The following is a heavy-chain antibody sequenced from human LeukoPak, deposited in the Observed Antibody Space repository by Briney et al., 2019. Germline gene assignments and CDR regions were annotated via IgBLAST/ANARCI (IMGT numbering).Heavy chain of an antibody. Sequence: GASVKVSCKASGYTFTGYYMHWVRQAPGQGLEWMGWINPNSGGTNYAQKFQGWVTMTRDTSISTAYMELSRLRSDDTAVYYCAREAIYCSGGSCYPAGSDYWGQGTLVTVSS. CDR3: AREAIYCSGGSCYPAGSDY. J-gene: IGHJ4*02. CDR1: GYTFTGYY. CDR2: INPNSGGT. D-gene: IGHD2-15*01. V-gene: IGHV1-2*04.